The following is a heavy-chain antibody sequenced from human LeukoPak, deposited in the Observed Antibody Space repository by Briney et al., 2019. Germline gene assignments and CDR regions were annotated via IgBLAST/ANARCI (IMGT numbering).Heavy chain of an antibody. J-gene: IGHJ4*02. CDR2: IGTTGSYI. V-gene: IGHV3-21*01. CDR3: AKGTAMLPSYYFDY. CDR1: GFTFSNYS. Sequence: GGSLRLSCAASGFTFSNYSMNWVRQAPGKGLEWVSSIGTTGSYIFYADSVKGRFTISRDNAKNTLYLQMNSLRAEDTAVYYCAKGTAMLPSYYFDYWGQGSLVTVSS. D-gene: IGHD5-18*01.